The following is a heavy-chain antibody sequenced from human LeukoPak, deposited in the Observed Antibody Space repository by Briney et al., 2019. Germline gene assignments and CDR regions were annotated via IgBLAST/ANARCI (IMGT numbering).Heavy chain of an antibody. V-gene: IGHV4-59*01. J-gene: IGHJ5*02. CDR1: GGSISGYN. Sequence: SETLSLTCAVSGGSISGYNWNWIRQPPGKGLEWIAYIYYSGSTNQNPSLKGRVTISIDTSKNQFSLKLNSVTAADTAVYYCARGRNNNNSGWFDPWGQGTLVIVSS. CDR2: IYYSGST. D-gene: IGHD1-1*01. CDR3: ARGRNNNNSGWFDP.